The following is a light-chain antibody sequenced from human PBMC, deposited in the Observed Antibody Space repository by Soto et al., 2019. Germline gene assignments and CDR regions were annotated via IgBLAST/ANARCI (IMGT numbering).Light chain of an antibody. Sequence: EIVLTQSPATPSLSPGERATLPCRASQSVRDRYLAWYQQKPGQAPSLLIYDTSTRATGVPDRFSGSGSGTDFALTISRVEPEDFAIYFCQQYGSSPGTFGQGTKVDIK. CDR2: DTS. CDR3: QQYGSSPGT. J-gene: IGKJ1*01. CDR1: QSVRDRY. V-gene: IGKV3-20*01.